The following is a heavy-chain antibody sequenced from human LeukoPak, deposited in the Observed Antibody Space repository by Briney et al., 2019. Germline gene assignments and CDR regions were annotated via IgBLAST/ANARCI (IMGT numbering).Heavy chain of an antibody. CDR3: ARDPNYYGSGSYLEFDY. D-gene: IGHD3-10*01. Sequence: GGSLRLSCAASGFTFSSYAMHWVRQAPGKGLEYVSAISSNGGSTYCANSVKGRFTISRDNSKNTLYLQMGSLRAEDMAVYYCARDPNYYGSGSYLEFDYWGQGTLVTVSS. CDR1: GFTFSSYA. CDR2: ISSNGGST. V-gene: IGHV3-64*01. J-gene: IGHJ4*02.